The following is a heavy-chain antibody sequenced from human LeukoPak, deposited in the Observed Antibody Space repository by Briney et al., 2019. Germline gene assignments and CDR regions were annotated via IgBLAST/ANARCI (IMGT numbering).Heavy chain of an antibody. V-gene: IGHV1-2*02. J-gene: IGHJ3*01. CDR1: GYSFTYYY. Sequence: ASVKVSCKASGYSFTYYYMHWVRQAPGQGLEWMGWINPNSGGTNYAQKFQGRVTMTRDTSISTAYVELTRLRSEDTAVYYCARLGSYYSPREEAFDFWGQGTMVTVSS. D-gene: IGHD1-26*01. CDR3: ARLGSYYSPREEAFDF. CDR2: INPNSGGT.